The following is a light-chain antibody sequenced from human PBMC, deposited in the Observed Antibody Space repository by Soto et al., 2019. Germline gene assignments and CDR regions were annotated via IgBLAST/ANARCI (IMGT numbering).Light chain of an antibody. CDR3: SSYKTSNNYV. CDR1: SSDVGGYNY. J-gene: IGLJ1*01. V-gene: IGLV2-14*01. CDR2: EVS. Sequence: QSVLTQPASVSGYPGQSITISCTGRSSDVGGYNYVSWYQQHPGKAPKFMIYEVSRRPSGVSNRFSGSKSGNTASLTVSGLQAEDEADYYCSSYKTSNNYVFGNGTKVTV.